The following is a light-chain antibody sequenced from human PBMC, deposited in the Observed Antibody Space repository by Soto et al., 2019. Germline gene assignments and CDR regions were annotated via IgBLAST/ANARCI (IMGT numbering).Light chain of an antibody. CDR2: EVT. V-gene: IGLV2-23*02. CDR3: CSYADNGAGL. Sequence: QSVLTQPASVSGSPGQSITISCTGSYSDVGKHNLVSWYQQHPGKVPKLIIHEVTKQPSGISNRFSGSKSGNTASLTISGLQAEDEGDYYCCSYADNGAGLFGGGTKVTVL. J-gene: IGLJ2*01. CDR1: YSDVGKHNL.